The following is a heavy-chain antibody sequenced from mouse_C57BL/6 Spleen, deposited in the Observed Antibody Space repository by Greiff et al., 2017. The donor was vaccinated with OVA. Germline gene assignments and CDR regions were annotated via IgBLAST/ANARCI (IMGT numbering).Heavy chain of an antibody. D-gene: IGHD2-2*01. V-gene: IGHV1-55*01. CDR3: ANGYHPLSMDY. Sequence: QVQLQQPGAELVKPGASVKMSCKASGYTFTSYWITWVKQRPGQGLEWIGDIYPGSGSTNYNEKFKSKATLTVATSSSTAYMQLSSLTSEDSAVYYCANGYHPLSMDYWGQGTSVPVSS. CDR2: IYPGSGST. J-gene: IGHJ4*01. CDR1: GYTFTSYW.